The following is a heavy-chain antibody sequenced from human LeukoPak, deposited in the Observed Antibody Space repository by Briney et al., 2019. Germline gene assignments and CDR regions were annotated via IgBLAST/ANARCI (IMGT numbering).Heavy chain of an antibody. V-gene: IGHV3-30*04. CDR2: ISYDGSNK. CDR1: GFTFSRYT. D-gene: IGHD6-25*01. CDR3: ARSGSETQNWFDP. Sequence: GGSLRLSCAASGFTFSRYTMHWVRQAPGKGLEWVAVISYDGSNKLFADSVKGRFTISRDSSKNTLYLQMNSLRAEDTAVYYCARSGSETQNWFDPWGQGTLVTVSS. J-gene: IGHJ5*02.